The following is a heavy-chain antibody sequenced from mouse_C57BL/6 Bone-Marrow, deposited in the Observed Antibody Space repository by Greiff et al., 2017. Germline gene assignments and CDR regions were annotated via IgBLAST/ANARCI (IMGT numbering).Heavy chain of an antibody. CDR2: IDPSDSYT. CDR3: ARGCFDY. J-gene: IGHJ2*01. CDR1: GYTFTSYW. Sequence: QVQLQQPGAELVMPGASVKLSCKASGYTFTSYWMHWVKQRPGQDPEWSGEIDPSDSYTNYNQKFKGKSTLTVDKSSSTAYMQLSSLTSEDSAVYYCARGCFDYWGQGTTLTVSS. V-gene: IGHV1-69*01.